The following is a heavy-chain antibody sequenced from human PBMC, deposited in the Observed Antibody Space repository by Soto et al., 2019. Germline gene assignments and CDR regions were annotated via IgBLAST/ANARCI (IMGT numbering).Heavy chain of an antibody. CDR1: GFTFSYYY. CDR2: FSNSGSTM. V-gene: IGHV3-11*01. Sequence: GGSLRLPSAASGFTFSYYYMSWIRQGPGKGLEWVSYFSNSGSTMFYADSVKGRFTISRDNAKNSVYLHMHSLRAEDTAVYYCARDAGSGDHDSGYHYAFDYWGQGTLVTVSS. CDR3: ARDAGSGDHDSGYHYAFDY. J-gene: IGHJ4*02. D-gene: IGHD3-22*01.